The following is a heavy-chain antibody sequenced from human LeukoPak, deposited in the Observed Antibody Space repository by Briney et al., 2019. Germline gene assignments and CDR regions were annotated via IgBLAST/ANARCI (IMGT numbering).Heavy chain of an antibody. CDR1: GFTFSSFW. V-gene: IGHV3-7*01. Sequence: GGSLRLSCAASGFTFSSFWMTWVRQAPGKGLESVATIKQDGSDKYYVDSVKGRFTISRDNAKKSLYLQMNSLTVEDTAVYYCARWGYQPIYSGFDYWGQGTLVTVSS. CDR2: IKQDGSDK. D-gene: IGHD2-2*02. CDR3: ARWGYQPIYSGFDY. J-gene: IGHJ4*02.